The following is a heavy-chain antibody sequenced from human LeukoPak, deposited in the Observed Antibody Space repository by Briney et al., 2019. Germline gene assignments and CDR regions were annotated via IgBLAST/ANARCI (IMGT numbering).Heavy chain of an antibody. CDR1: GFTLRSYV. D-gene: IGHD4-23*01. CDR2: ILYDGGNT. Sequence: GGSLRLSCAASGFTLRSYVMHWVRQAPGKGLEWMAVILYDGGNTDYADSVKGRFTISRDDSRNTLYLEMNSLRAEDTAVYYCARDLAYGGKVGVFDYWGQGTLVTVSA. V-gene: IGHV3-30*03. CDR3: ARDLAYGGKVGVFDY. J-gene: IGHJ4*02.